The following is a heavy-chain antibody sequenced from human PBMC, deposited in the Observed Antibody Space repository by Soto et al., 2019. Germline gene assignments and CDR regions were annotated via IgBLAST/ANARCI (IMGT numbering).Heavy chain of an antibody. Sequence: GGSLRLSCAASGFTFSSFEMSWVRQAPGKGLEWISYISSNGVTKFYADSVKDRFSISRDSSKNSVHLQLRSLRVEDTAVYYCAREDALYYESRLFWGRGTQVTVSS. D-gene: IGHD3-16*01. J-gene: IGHJ1*01. V-gene: IGHV3-48*03. CDR1: GFTFSSFE. CDR3: AREDALYYESRLF. CDR2: ISSNGVTK.